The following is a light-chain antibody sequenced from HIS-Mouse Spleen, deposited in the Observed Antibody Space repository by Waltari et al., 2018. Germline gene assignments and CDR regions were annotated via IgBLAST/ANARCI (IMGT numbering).Light chain of an antibody. V-gene: IGLV2-14*03. CDR2: DVS. CDR1: SSDVGGYNY. J-gene: IGLJ2*01. Sequence: QSALTQPASVSGSPGQSITISCTGTSSDVGGYNYVSWYQQHPGKAPKLMSYDVSNRPSGVSNRFSGSKSGNTASLTISGLQAEDEADYYCSSYTSSSNVVFGGGTKLTVL. CDR3: SSYTSSSNVV.